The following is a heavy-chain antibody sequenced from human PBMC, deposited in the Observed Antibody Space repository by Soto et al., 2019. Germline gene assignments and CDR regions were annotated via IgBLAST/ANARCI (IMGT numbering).Heavy chain of an antibody. CDR2: INPILSMS. CDR3: ATSYGSGYRAFDS. V-gene: IGHV1-69*02. D-gene: IGHD3-10*01. CDR1: GDTFNFYS. J-gene: IGHJ4*02. Sequence: QVQLVQSGADVQRPGSSVRVSCKASGDTFNFYSINWVRQAPGLGLQWMGRINPILSMSTYAPRLQGRVTMTADKSTSTAYMELSSLRSEDTAMYYCATSYGSGYRAFDSWGQGALVTVSS.